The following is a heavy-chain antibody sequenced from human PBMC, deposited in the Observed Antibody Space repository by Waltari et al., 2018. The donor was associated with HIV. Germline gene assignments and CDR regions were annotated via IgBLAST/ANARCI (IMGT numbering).Heavy chain of an antibody. CDR2: IFPADSDT. CDR1: GYNFATNW. D-gene: IGHD3-10*01. V-gene: IGHV5-51*01. J-gene: IGHJ3*02. Sequence: EVQLVQSGAEVKKPGESLQISCQGSGYNFATNWLGWVRQMPGKGLEWMGNIFPADSDTKYNPSLQGQVTMSADKSISTAYLQWKSLKASDTGMYYCARREVWFGGKYAFDIWGQGTMVTVSS. CDR3: ARREVWFGGKYAFDI.